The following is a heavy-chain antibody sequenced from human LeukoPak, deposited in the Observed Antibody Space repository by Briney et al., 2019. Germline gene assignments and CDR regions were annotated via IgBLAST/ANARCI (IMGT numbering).Heavy chain of an antibody. CDR3: ARAYDSSGFPLFDY. D-gene: IGHD3-22*01. CDR1: GGSISSGDYY. CDR2: IYYSGST. V-gene: IGHV4-30-4*01. Sequence: PSETLSLTCTFSGGSISSGDYYWSWIRQPPGKGLEWIGYIYYSGSTYYNPSLKSRVSISVDTSKNQFSLKLSSVTAADTAVYYCARAYDSSGFPLFDYWGQGALVTVSS. J-gene: IGHJ4*02.